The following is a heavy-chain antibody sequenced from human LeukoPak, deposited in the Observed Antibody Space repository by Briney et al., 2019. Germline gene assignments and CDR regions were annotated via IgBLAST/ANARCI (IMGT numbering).Heavy chain of an antibody. V-gene: IGHV6-1*01. CDR1: GDSVSSNSAA. D-gene: IGHD4-11*01. Sequence: SQTLSLTCAISGDSVSSNSAAWNWIRQSPSRGLEWLGRTYYRSKWYNDYAVSVKSRITINPDTSKNQFSLQLNSVTPEDTAVYYCAKAAGLSNYRFYYYYYGMDVWGQGTTVTVSS. J-gene: IGHJ6*02. CDR3: AKAAGLSNYRFYYYYYGMDV. CDR2: TYYRSKWYN.